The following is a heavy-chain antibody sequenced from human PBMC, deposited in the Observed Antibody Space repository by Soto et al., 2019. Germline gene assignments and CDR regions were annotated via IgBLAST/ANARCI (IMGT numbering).Heavy chain of an antibody. CDR2: INHSGST. J-gene: IGHJ6*02. Sequence: SETLSLTCAVYGGSFSGYYWSWIRQPPGKGLEWIGEINHSGSTNYNPSLKSRVTISVDTSKNQFSLKLSSVTAADAAVYYCARGRGYGSGSYYSTDYYYGMDVWGQGTTVTVSS. D-gene: IGHD3-10*01. CDR3: ARGRGYGSGSYYSTDYYYGMDV. CDR1: GGSFSGYY. V-gene: IGHV4-34*01.